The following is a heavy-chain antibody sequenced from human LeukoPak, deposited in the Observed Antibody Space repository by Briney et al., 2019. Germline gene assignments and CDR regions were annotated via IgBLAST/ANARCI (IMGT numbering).Heavy chain of an antibody. CDR1: GGTFSSYA. V-gene: IGHV1-69*01. CDR3: AVDAYLGGHLGNWFDP. J-gene: IGHJ5*02. D-gene: IGHD2-21*01. Sequence: SVKVSCKASGGTFSSYAISWVRQAPGQGLEWMGGIIPIFGTANYAQKFQGRVTITADESTSTAYMELSSLRFEDTAVYYCAVDAYLGGHLGNWFDPWGQGTLVTVSS. CDR2: IIPIFGTA.